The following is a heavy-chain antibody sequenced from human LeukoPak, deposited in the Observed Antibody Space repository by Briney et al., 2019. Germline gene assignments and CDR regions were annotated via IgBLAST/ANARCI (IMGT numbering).Heavy chain of an antibody. CDR1: GLTFSGYW. CDR3: VRDLYQIVVVPHYFDY. J-gene: IGHJ4*02. CDR2: IKQDGSEK. V-gene: IGHV3-7*01. Sequence: PGGSLRLSCAASGLTFSGYWMSWVRQAPGKGLEWVANIKQDGSEKYYVDSVKGRFTISRDNAKNSLYLQMNSLRAEDTAVYYCVRDLYQIVVVPHYFDYWGQGTLVTVSS. D-gene: IGHD3-22*01.